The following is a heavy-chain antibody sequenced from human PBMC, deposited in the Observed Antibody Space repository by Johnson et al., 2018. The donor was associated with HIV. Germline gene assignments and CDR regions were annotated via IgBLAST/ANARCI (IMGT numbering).Heavy chain of an antibody. V-gene: IGHV3-9*01. Sequence: VQLVESGGGLVQPGRSLRLSCAASGFTFDDYAMHWVRQAPGKGLEWVSGISWNSGIIGYADSVKGRFTITRDNAKNSLYLQMNSLRAEDTALYYCAKGQGYSYDLSSPVDIWGQGPMVTVSS. J-gene: IGHJ3*02. D-gene: IGHD5-18*01. CDR3: AKGQGYSYDLSSPVDI. CDR2: ISWNSGII. CDR1: GFTFDDYA.